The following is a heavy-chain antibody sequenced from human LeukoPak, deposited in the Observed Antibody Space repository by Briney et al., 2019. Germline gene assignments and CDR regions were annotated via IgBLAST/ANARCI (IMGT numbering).Heavy chain of an antibody. Sequence: PSETLSLTCTVSGGSISSSSYYWGWIRQPPGKGLEWIGSIYYSGSTYYNPSLKSRVTISVDTSKNQFSLKLSSVTAADTAVYYCARQAIFGVVIIRGLDWFDPWGQGTLVTVSS. D-gene: IGHD3-3*01. V-gene: IGHV4-39*01. CDR3: ARQAIFGVVIIRGLDWFDP. CDR2: IYYSGST. CDR1: GGSISSSSYY. J-gene: IGHJ5*02.